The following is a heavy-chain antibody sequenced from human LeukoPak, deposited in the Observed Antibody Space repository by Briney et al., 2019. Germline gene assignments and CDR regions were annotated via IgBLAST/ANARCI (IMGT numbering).Heavy chain of an antibody. D-gene: IGHD3-10*01. CDR2: ISSNGGST. CDR3: ARDLSGGGLDY. V-gene: IGHV3-64*01. Sequence: GGSLRLSCAASGFTFSVSVMHWVRQAPGKGLEYVSVISSNGGSTGYANSVKGRFTISRDNSKNTLYLQMGSLRAEDMAVYYCARDLSGGGLDYWGQGTLVTVSS. CDR1: GFTFSVSV. J-gene: IGHJ4*02.